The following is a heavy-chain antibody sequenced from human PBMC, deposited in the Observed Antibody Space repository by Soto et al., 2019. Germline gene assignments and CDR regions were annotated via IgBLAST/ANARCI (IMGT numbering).Heavy chain of an antibody. Sequence: PGGSLRLSCAASGFTFSSYWLHWVRQAPGKGLVWVSGINTDGVSTDYADSVKGRFIISRDNAKNTLYLQMNSLRAEDTAVYYCARPRYDSTGTPFDHWGLGTLVTVSS. CDR2: INTDGVST. D-gene: IGHD3-22*01. CDR3: ARPRYDSTGTPFDH. V-gene: IGHV3-74*01. CDR1: GFTFSSYW. J-gene: IGHJ4*02.